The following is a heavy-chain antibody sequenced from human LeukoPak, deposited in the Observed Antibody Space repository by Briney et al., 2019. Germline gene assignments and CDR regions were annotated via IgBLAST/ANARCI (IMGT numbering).Heavy chain of an antibody. V-gene: IGHV3-43*01. CDR3: AKGGTIFGVDLIDY. Sequence: GGSLRLSCAASGFTFDDYTMHWVRQAPGGGLEWVSLISWDGGSTYYADSVKGRFTLSRDNSKNSLYLQMNSLRTEDTALYYCAKGGTIFGVDLIDYWGQGTLVTVSS. J-gene: IGHJ4*02. CDR1: GFTFDDYT. D-gene: IGHD3-3*01. CDR2: ISWDGGST.